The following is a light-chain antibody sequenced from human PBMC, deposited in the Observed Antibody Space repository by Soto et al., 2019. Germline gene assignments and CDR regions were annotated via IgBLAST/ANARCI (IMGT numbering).Light chain of an antibody. Sequence: EIVLTQTPATLSLSPGERDTLSCRASQTVSSYLAWYQQKPGQAPRLLIYDASNRATGIPARFSGSGSGTDFTLTISSLEPEDFAVYYCQQRTNWRALTFGGGTKVEIK. V-gene: IGKV3-11*01. CDR2: DAS. CDR1: QTVSSY. J-gene: IGKJ4*01. CDR3: QQRTNWRALT.